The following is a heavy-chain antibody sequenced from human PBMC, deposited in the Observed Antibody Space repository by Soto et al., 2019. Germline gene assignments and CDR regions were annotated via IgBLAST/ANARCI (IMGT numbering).Heavy chain of an antibody. Sequence: PGESLKISCKGSRYSFTSYWINWVRQMPGKGLEWMEKIDPSDSYTNYSPSFQGHVTISADKSISTAYLQWSSLKASDTAMYYCARHRFGPRIAAAGIPLYYYGMDVWGQGTTVTVYS. CDR1: RYSFTSYW. D-gene: IGHD6-13*01. CDR3: ARHRFGPRIAAAGIPLYYYGMDV. J-gene: IGHJ6*02. CDR2: IDPSDSYT. V-gene: IGHV5-10-1*01.